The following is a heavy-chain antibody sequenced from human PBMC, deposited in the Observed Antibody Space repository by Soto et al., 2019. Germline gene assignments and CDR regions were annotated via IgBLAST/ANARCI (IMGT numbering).Heavy chain of an antibody. CDR3: ARSMYSTSAQLYYGMDV. D-gene: IGHD6-6*01. Sequence: SETLSLTCTVSGASVSSASYFWGWIRQPPGKGLEWIGSMYHSGITYYNLSLKSRVTISVDTSKNQLSLKLSSATAADTAVYYCARSMYSTSAQLYYGMDVWGQGTTVTVSS. J-gene: IGHJ6*02. V-gene: IGHV4-39*07. CDR1: GASVSSASYF. CDR2: MYHSGIT.